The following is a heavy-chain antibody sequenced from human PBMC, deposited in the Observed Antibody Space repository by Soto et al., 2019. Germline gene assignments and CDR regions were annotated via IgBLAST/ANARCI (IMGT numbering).Heavy chain of an antibody. J-gene: IGHJ5*02. Sequence: QMQLVQSGPEVKKPGSSVKVSCKASGDSFGSYAVSWWRQAPGQGLEWMGAIIPVFGTTNYTQKFQGRVTITADDSTTTAYMELSSLRSDDTAVYYCAREPFGRFDPWGQGTLVTVSS. CDR3: AREPFGRFDP. CDR1: GDSFGSYA. D-gene: IGHD3-10*01. CDR2: IIPVFGTT. V-gene: IGHV1-69*01.